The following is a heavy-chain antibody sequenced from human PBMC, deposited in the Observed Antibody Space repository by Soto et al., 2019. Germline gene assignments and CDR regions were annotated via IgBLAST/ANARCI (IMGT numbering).Heavy chain of an antibody. CDR2: ISGSGDST. V-gene: IGHV3-23*01. D-gene: IGHD2-8*01. CDR3: AKERDNGADRYYFDY. CDR1: GSPFDTYP. J-gene: IGHJ4*02. Sequence: VGSQRLSCASSGSPFDTYPMTLVRQARGKGLEWVSAISGSGDSTYYADSVKGRFTISRDQSKNTLYLQMHSLRAEDTAVYFCAKERDNGADRYYFDYWGQGTLVTFSS.